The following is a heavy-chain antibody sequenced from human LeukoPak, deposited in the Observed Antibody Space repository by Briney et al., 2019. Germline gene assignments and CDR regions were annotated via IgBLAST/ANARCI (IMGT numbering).Heavy chain of an antibody. J-gene: IGHJ4*02. CDR3: ARHPFATPFDY. CDR1: GGSISDNY. CDR2: AYYSGHT. Sequence: SETLSLTCTVFGGSISDNYWSWIRQPPGKGLEWIGYAYYSGHTNYNSSLKSRVTMSLDTSKSQFSLRLSSVTAADTAVYFCARHPFATPFDYWGPGTLVTVSS. D-gene: IGHD2-15*01. V-gene: IGHV4-59*08.